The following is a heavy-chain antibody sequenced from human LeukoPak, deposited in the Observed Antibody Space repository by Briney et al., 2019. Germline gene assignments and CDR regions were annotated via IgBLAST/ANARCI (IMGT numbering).Heavy chain of an antibody. J-gene: IGHJ4*02. CDR2: INVDGTST. CDR3: TTSRSGGNSGLPDY. CDR1: GFTFSTYW. D-gene: IGHD4-23*01. Sequence: GGSLRLSCAASGFTFSTYWMHWVRRVPGEGLVWVSRINVDGTSTRYADSVKGRFTISRDNAENTVFLQLDSLRAEDTGVYYCTTSRSGGNSGLPDYWGQGTLVTVSS. V-gene: IGHV3-74*01.